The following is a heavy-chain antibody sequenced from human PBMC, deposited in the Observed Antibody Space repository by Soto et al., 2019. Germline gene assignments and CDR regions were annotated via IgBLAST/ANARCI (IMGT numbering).Heavy chain of an antibody. J-gene: IGHJ4*02. CDR1: GGTFSTYA. D-gene: IGHD6-13*01. CDR3: ARARYSSSWERFDY. CDR2: IIPMSGSP. V-gene: IGHV1-69*01. Sequence: QVQLVQSGAEVKKPGSSVKVSCKASGGTFSTYAINWVRQAPGQVLEWLGGIIPMSGSPNYAQKFQGRVTITADESTSTAYMELSSLRSADTAIYYCARARYSSSWERFDYWGQGTLVTVSS.